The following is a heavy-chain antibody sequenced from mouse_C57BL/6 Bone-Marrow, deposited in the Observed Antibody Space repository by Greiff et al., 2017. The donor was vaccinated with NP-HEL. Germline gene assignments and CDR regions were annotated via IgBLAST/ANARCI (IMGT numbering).Heavy chain of an antibody. CDR1: GFTFSSYG. CDR2: ISSGGSYT. CDR3: AMAYYSNYFDV. V-gene: IGHV5-6*02. Sequence: DVMLVESGGDLVKPGGSLKLSCAASGFTFSSYGMSWVRQTPDKRLEWVATISSGGSYTYYPDSVKGRFTISRDNAKNTLYLQMSSLKSEDTAMYYCAMAYYSNYFDVWGTGTTVTVSS. J-gene: IGHJ1*03. D-gene: IGHD2-5*01.